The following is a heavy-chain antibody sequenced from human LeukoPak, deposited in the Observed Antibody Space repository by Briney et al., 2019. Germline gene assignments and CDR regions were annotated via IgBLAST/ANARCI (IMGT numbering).Heavy chain of an antibody. D-gene: IGHD4-11*01. J-gene: IGHJ6*03. V-gene: IGHV4-59*01. CDR1: DDSITMYY. Sequence: SSETLSLICSVSDDSITMYYWTWIRQPPGKGLEWIGYVDHTGSTNFNPSLNGRVSISRDTSKNLFSLRLRSVTAADTAVYFCARGRVSSSTWYSTYYYYFYMDVWGKGTTVTVSS. CDR3: ARGRVSSSTWYSTYYYYFYMDV. CDR2: VDHTGST.